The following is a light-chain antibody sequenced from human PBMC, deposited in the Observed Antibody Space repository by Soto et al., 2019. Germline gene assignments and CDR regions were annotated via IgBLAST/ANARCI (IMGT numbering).Light chain of an antibody. CDR2: GAS. CDR3: QYFPSG. Sequence: EIVLTQSPGTLSLSPGETATLSCTASQSLNISSLAWYQQKPGQAPRLLIYGASSRASGIPDRFSGSGFGTDFTLAMTRLDPEDFAVYYCQYFPSGFGGGTKVEIK. V-gene: IGKV3-20*01. CDR1: QSLNISS. J-gene: IGKJ4*01.